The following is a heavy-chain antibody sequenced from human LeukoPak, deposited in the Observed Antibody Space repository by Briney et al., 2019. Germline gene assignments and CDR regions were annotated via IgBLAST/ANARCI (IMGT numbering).Heavy chain of an antibody. CDR2: FDPEDGET. Sequence: ASVKVSCKVSGFTLTELSMHWVRQAPGKGLEWMGGFDPEDGETIYAQKFQGRVTMTRDTSISTAYMELSRLRSDDTAVYYCARGGGKEEWQYSSSSDPYDYWGQGTLVTVSS. CDR1: GFTLTELS. V-gene: IGHV1-24*01. D-gene: IGHD6-6*01. J-gene: IGHJ4*02. CDR3: ARGGGKEEWQYSSSSDPYDY.